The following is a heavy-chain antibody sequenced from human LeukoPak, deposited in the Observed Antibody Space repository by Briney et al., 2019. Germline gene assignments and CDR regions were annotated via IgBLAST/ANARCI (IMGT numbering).Heavy chain of an antibody. CDR2: IWYDGSNK. V-gene: IGHV3-33*01. Sequence: GGSLRLSCAASGFTFSSYGMHWVRQAPGKGLAWVAVIWYDGSNKYYADSVKGRFTISRDNSKNTLYLQMNSLRAEDTAVYYCARGAAAAGKGDWFDPWGQGTLVTVSS. CDR3: ARGAAAAGKGDWFDP. J-gene: IGHJ5*02. D-gene: IGHD6-13*01. CDR1: GFTFSSYG.